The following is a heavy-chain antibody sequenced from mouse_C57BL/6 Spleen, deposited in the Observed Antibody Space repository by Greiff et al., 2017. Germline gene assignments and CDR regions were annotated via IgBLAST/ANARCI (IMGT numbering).Heavy chain of an antibody. Sequence: QVQLQQSGAELVKPGASVKMSCKASGYTFTSYWITWVKQRPGQGLEWIGDIYPGSGSTNYNEKFKSKATLTVDTSSSTAYMQLSSLTSEDSAVYYGARGGSTMVTTGYAMDYWGQGTSVTVSS. CDR3: ARGGSTMVTTGYAMDY. J-gene: IGHJ4*01. D-gene: IGHD2-2*01. CDR1: GYTFTSYW. V-gene: IGHV1-55*01. CDR2: IYPGSGST.